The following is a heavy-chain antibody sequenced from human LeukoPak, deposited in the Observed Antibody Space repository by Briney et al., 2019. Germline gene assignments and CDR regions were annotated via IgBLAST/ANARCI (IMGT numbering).Heavy chain of an antibody. Sequence: GGSLRLSCAASGFTFSSYGMHWVRQAPGKGLEWVAVIWYDGSNKYYADSVKGRFTISRDNSKNPLYLQMNTLRAEDTAVYYCARDLIVLPRGLDYWGQGTLVTVSS. CDR2: IWYDGSNK. CDR3: ARDLIVLPRGLDY. J-gene: IGHJ4*02. CDR1: GFTFSSYG. V-gene: IGHV3-33*01. D-gene: IGHD2-8*01.